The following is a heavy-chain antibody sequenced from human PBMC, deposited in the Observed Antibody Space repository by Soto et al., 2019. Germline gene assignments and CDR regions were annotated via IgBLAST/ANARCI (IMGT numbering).Heavy chain of an antibody. J-gene: IGHJ4*02. CDR3: GRVFGAYNFVDW. CDR1: GFTFSGYW. V-gene: IGHV3-7*01. Sequence: EVLLVESGGGLVQPGGSMRLSCAASGFTFSGYWMSWVRQAPGKGLEWVANIRYDESEQHYVGSVEGRFTISRDNAKNSLFLQMHSLRAEDTAVYFCGRVFGAYNFVDWWGQGTLVTVSS. CDR2: IRYDESEQ. D-gene: IGHD3-3*01.